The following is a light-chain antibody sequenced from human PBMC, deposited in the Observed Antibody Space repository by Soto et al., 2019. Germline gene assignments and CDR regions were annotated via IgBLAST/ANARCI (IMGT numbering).Light chain of an antibody. CDR1: QSVSTSY. V-gene: IGKV3-20*01. CDR3: QQYGSSPPIT. CDR2: GAS. Sequence: VLSPSPGTLSLSKGDRATLSCRAIQSVSTSYLAWYQQKPGQAPRLLIYGASSRATGIPDRFSGSGSGTDFTLTISRLEPEDFAVYYCQQYGSSPPITFGGGTNVDIK. J-gene: IGKJ4*01.